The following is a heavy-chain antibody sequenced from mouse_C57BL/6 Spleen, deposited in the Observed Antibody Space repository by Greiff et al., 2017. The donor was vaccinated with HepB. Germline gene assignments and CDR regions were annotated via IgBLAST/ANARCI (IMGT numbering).Heavy chain of an antibody. D-gene: IGHD2-3*01. Sequence: EVKLQESGPELVKPGASVKISCKASGYSFTGYYMNWVKQSPEKSLEWIGEINPSTGGTTYNQKFKAKATLTVDKSSSTAYMQLKSLTSEDSAVYYCARGGDGYYVAWFAYWGQGTLVTVSA. CDR1: GYSFTGYY. V-gene: IGHV1-42*01. CDR3: ARGGDGYYVAWFAY. CDR2: INPSTGGT. J-gene: IGHJ3*01.